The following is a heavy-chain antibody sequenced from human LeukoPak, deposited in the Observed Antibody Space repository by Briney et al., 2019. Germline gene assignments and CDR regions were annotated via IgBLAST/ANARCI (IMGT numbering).Heavy chain of an antibody. CDR2: IWYDGSNK. V-gene: IGHV3-33*01. D-gene: IGHD2-2*01. CDR3: ARDLCSSTSCYAFYLDY. Sequence: PGGSLRLSCAASGFTFSSYGMHWVRQAPGKGLEWVAVIWYDGSNKYYADSVKGRFTISRDNSKNTLYLQMNGLRAEDTAVYYCARDLCSSTSCYAFYLDYWGQGTLVTVSS. J-gene: IGHJ4*02. CDR1: GFTFSSYG.